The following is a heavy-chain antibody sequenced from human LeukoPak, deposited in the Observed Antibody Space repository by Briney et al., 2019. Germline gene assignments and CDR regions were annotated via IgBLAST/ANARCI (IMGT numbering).Heavy chain of an antibody. CDR2: IYHSGST. V-gene: IGHV4-38-2*02. CDR1: GYSLSSGYY. Sequence: SETLSLTCAVSGYSLSSGYYWGWIRQPPGKGLEWIGSIYHSGSTYYNPSLKSRVTISVDTSKNQFSLRLSSVTAADTAVYYCARDLIRITIFGVVITNWFDPWGQGTLVTVSS. D-gene: IGHD3-3*01. CDR3: ARDLIRITIFGVVITNWFDP. J-gene: IGHJ5*02.